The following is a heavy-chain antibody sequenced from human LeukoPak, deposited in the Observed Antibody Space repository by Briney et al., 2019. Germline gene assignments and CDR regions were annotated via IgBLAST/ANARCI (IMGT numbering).Heavy chain of an antibody. V-gene: IGHV3-66*01. CDR2: IYSGGST. J-gene: IGHJ6*02. D-gene: IGHD3-16*02. CDR1: GFTVSSNY. Sequence: GGSLILSCAASGFTVSSNYMSWVRQAPGRGLEWVSVIYSGGSTYYADSVKGRFTISRDNSKNTLYLQMNSLRAEDTAVYYCAREGYIPIGYYGMDVWGQGTTVTVSS. CDR3: AREGYIPIGYYGMDV.